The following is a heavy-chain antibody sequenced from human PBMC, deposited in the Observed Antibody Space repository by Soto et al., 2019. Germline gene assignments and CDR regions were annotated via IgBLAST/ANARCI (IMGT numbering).Heavy chain of an antibody. CDR1: GFTFDDYA. J-gene: IGHJ3*02. CDR2: ISWNGGYI. Sequence: EVQLVESGGGLVQPGRSLRLSCAASGFTFDDYAMHWVRQAPGKGLEWVSDISWNGGYIDYADYVKGRFTISRDNAKHCLYLQMNSLRAEDTALYYCAKDMSGYDSGAFDIWGQGTIVTVSS. V-gene: IGHV3-9*01. D-gene: IGHD5-12*01. CDR3: AKDMSGYDSGAFDI.